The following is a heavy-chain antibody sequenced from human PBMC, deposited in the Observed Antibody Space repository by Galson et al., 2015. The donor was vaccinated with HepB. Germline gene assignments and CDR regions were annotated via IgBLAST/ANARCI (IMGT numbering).Heavy chain of an antibody. D-gene: IGHD2-21*02. CDR3: ASSAVTHHEGVAFDI. J-gene: IGHJ3*02. CDR1: GFTVSSNY. Sequence: SLRLSCAASGFTVSSNYMSWVRQAPGKGLEWVSVIYSGGSTYYADSVKGRFTISRDNSKNTLYLQMNSLRAEDTAVYYCASSAVTHHEGVAFDIWGQGTMVTVSS. CDR2: IYSGGST. V-gene: IGHV3-53*01.